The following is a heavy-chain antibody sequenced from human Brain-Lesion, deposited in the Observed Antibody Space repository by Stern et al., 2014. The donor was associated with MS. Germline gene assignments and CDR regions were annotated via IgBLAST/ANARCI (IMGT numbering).Heavy chain of an antibody. V-gene: IGHV1-2*04. CDR2: INHNTGVT. CDR3: ARGYPFFDN. D-gene: IGHD2-15*01. CDR1: GYTFTGFF. J-gene: IGHJ4*02. Sequence: DQLVESGAEVKKPGASVKVSCTASGYTFTGFFLHWVRQAPGQGLEWVGWINHNTGVTKSAQKFQGWVTLTRDTSINTVYMELNRLKSDDTAVFYCARGYPFFDNWGQGTLVTVSS.